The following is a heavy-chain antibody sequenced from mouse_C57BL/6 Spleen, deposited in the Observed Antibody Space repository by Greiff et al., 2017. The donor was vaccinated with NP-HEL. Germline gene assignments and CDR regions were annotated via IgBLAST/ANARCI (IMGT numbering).Heavy chain of an antibody. CDR2: IHPNSGST. CDR3: ARENHHGYYGGNWFAY. D-gene: IGHD2-3*01. J-gene: IGHJ3*01. V-gene: IGHV1-64*01. Sequence: QVQLQQPGAELVKPGASVKLSCKASGYTFTSYWMHWVKQRPGQGLEWIGMIHPNSGSTNYNEKFKSKATLTVDKSSSTAYMQLSSLTSEDSAVYYCARENHHGYYGGNWFAYWGQGTLVTVSA. CDR1: GYTFTSYW.